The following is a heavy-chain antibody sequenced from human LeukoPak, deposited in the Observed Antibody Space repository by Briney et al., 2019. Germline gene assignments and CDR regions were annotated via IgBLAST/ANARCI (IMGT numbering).Heavy chain of an antibody. CDR2: ISYSGTT. D-gene: IGHD5-18*01. V-gene: IGHV4-39*07. CDR3: ACLGYRGFDY. CDR1: GGSISSRPYY. J-gene: IGHJ4*02. Sequence: SETLSLTCTVSGGSISSRPYYWGWVRQPPGKGLEWIGTISYSGTTYYSPSLKSRVTISLDTSKNQFSLKLSSVTAADTAIYYCACLGYRGFDYWGQGTLVTVSS.